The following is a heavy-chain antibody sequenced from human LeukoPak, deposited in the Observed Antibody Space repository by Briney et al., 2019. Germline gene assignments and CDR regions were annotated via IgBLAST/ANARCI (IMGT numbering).Heavy chain of an antibody. J-gene: IGHJ4*02. Sequence: GGSLRLSCAASGFTFSSYSMNWVRQAPGKGLEWVSSISSSSSYKYYADSVKGRFTISRDNAKNSLYLQMNSLRAEDTAVYYCARRDDLSSSYDYWGQGTLVTVSS. CDR2: ISSSSSYK. CDR1: GFTFSSYS. V-gene: IGHV3-21*01. CDR3: ARRDDLSSSYDY. D-gene: IGHD6-13*01.